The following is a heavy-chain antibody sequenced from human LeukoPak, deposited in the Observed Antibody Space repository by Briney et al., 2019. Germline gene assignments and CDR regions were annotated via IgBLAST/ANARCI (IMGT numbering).Heavy chain of an antibody. D-gene: IGHD6-13*01. CDR1: GFTFSSYG. CDR3: ARDRGSSSWYSLQWFDP. V-gene: IGHV3-33*01. J-gene: IGHJ5*02. Sequence: GGSLRLSCAASGFTFSSYGMHWVRQAPGKGLEWVAVIWHDGSNKYYADSVKGRFTISRDNSKNTLYLQMNSLRAEDTAVYYCARDRGSSSWYSLQWFDPWGQGTLVTVSS. CDR2: IWHDGSNK.